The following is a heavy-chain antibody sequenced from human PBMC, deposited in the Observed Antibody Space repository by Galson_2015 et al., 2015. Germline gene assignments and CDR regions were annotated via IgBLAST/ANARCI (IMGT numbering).Heavy chain of an antibody. D-gene: IGHD5-18*01. CDR2: ISAYNGNT. Sequence: SVKVSCKASGYTFTSYGISWVRQAPGQGLEWMGWISAYNGNTNYAQKLQGRVTMTTDTSTSTAYMELRSLRSDDTAVYYCARTDLGVAVDTAMAYYYYYYGMDVWGQGTTVTVSS. CDR3: ARTDLGVAVDTAMAYYYYYYGMDV. V-gene: IGHV1-18*04. CDR1: GYTFTSYG. J-gene: IGHJ6*02.